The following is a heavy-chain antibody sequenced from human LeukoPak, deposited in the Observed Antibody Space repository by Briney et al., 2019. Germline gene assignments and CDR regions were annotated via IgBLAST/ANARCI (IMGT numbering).Heavy chain of an antibody. Sequence: SETLSLTCTVSGGSISSGSYYWSWIRQPAGKGLEWIGRIYTSGSTNYNPSLKSRVTISVDTSKNQFSLKLSSVTAADTAVYYCARGGGLWFGEPNWFDPWGQGTLVTVSS. V-gene: IGHV4-61*02. CDR1: GGSISSGSYY. D-gene: IGHD3-10*01. J-gene: IGHJ5*02. CDR3: ARGGGLWFGEPNWFDP. CDR2: IYTSGST.